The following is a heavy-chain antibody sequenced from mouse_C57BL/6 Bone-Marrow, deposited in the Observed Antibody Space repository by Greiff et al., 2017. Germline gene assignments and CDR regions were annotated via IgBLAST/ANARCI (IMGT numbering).Heavy chain of an antibody. CDR2: IHPNSGST. Sequence: VQLQQPGAELAKPGASVKLSCKASGYTFTSYWMHWVKQRPGQGLEWIGMIHPNSGSTNYNEKFKSKATLTVDQSSSTAYMQLSSLTSEDSAVYDGAGEEKGYGYGCFAYWGQGTLVTVSA. CDR1: GYTFTSYW. J-gene: IGHJ3*01. D-gene: IGHD2-2*01. V-gene: IGHV1-64*01. CDR3: AGEEKGYGYGCFAY.